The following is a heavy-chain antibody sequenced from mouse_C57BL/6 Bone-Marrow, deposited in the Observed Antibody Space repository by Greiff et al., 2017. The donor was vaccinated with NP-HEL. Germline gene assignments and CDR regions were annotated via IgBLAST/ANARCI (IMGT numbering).Heavy chain of an antibody. J-gene: IGHJ1*03. V-gene: IGHV14-3*01. CDR1: VFNIKNTY. D-gene: IGHD1-1*01. CDR2: IDPANGNT. CDR3: ARCEATVVANWYFDV. Sequence: VQLQQSVAELVRTGEEGKVSCPASVFNIKNTYIHFFNQIPEQGLEWIGRIDPANGNTKYVPKFQGKATITADTSSNTAYLQLSSLTSEDTAIYYCARCEATVVANWYFDVWGTGTTVTVSS.